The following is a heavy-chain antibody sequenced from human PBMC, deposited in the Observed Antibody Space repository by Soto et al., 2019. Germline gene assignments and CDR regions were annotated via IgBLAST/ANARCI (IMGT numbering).Heavy chain of an antibody. CDR3: ARLDYGCIAGSAVDI. D-gene: IGHD4-17*01. CDR2: IDPSDSYT. J-gene: IGHJ3*02. Sequence: PGESLKISCKGSGHSFTSYWISWVRQMPGKGLEWMGRIDPSDSYTNYSPSFQGHVTISADKSISTAYLQWSSLKASDTAMYYWARLDYGCIAGSAVDIWGQGTMVTVSS. CDR1: GHSFTSYW. V-gene: IGHV5-10-1*01.